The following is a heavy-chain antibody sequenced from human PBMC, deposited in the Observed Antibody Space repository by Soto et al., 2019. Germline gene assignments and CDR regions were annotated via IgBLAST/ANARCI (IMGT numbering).Heavy chain of an antibody. CDR3: ARAPTVDTAMDSYFDL. CDR1: GFSLSNARMG. J-gene: IGHJ2*01. V-gene: IGHV2-26*01. Sequence: QVTLKESGPVLVKPTETLTLTCTVSGFSLSNARMGVSWIRQPPGKALECLAHIFSNDEKSYSTSLKSRLTISKDTSNSRVVLTMTNMDPVDTATYYCARAPTVDTAMDSYFDLWGRGTLVPVSS. D-gene: IGHD5-18*01. CDR2: IFSNDEK.